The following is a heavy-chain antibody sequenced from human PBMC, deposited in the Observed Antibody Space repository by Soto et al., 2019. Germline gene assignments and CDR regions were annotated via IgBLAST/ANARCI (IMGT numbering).Heavy chain of an antibody. Sequence: EVQLVESGGGLVQPGRSLRLSCAASGFTFDDYAMHWVRQAPGKGLEWVSGISWNSGSIGYADSVKGRFTISRDNAKNSLYLQMNSLRAEDTALYYCAKSTDYGDYVRPTFDYWSQGTLVTVSS. CDR3: AKSTDYGDYVRPTFDY. D-gene: IGHD4-17*01. CDR1: GFTFDDYA. CDR2: ISWNSGSI. V-gene: IGHV3-9*01. J-gene: IGHJ4*02.